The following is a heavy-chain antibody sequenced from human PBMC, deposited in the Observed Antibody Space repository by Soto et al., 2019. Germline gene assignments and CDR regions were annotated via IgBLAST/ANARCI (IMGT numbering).Heavy chain of an antibody. CDR1: GFTFSSYS. D-gene: IGHD3-3*01. CDR3: ARDRFDFWSGYYYYYGMDV. J-gene: IGHJ6*02. V-gene: IGHV3-21*01. CDR2: ISSSSSYI. Sequence: GGSLRLSCAASGFTFSSYSRNWVRQGTGKGLEWVSSISSSSSYIYYADSVKGRFTISRDNAKNSLYLQMNSLRAEDTAVYYCARDRFDFWSGYYYYYGMDVWGQGTTVTVSS.